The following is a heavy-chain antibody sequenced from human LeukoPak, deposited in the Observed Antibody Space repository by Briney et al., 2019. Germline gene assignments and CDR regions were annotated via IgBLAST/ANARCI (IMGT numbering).Heavy chain of an antibody. J-gene: IGHJ4*02. D-gene: IGHD6-19*01. CDR2: IYYSGST. Sequence: SETLSLTCSVSGGSIRSYYWSWIRQPPGKGLEWIGYIYYSGSTTYKSSLKSRVTISVDTSKNQFSLKLSSVTAADTAVYYCAAVAGTPHRFDYWGQGTLVTVSS. CDR3: AAVAGTPHRFDY. CDR1: GGSIRSYY. V-gene: IGHV4-59*12.